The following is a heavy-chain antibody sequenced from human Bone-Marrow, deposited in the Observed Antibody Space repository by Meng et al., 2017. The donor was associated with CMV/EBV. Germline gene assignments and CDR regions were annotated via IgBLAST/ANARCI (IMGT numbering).Heavy chain of an antibody. CDR1: GYTFTSYG. V-gene: IGHV1-18*01. CDR2: ISAYNGNT. Sequence: ASVKVSCKASGYTFTSYGISWVRQAPGQGLEWMGWISAYNGNTNYAQKLQGRVTMTTDTSTSTAYMELRSLRSDDTAVHYCARGSSGWYWYYFDYWGQGTLVTVSS. J-gene: IGHJ4*02. D-gene: IGHD6-19*01. CDR3: ARGSSGWYWYYFDY.